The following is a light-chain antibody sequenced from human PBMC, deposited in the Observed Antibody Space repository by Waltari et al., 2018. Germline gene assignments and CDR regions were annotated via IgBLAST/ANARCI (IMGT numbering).Light chain of an antibody. CDR3: CSYAGSSAPRV. J-gene: IGLJ3*02. Sequence: QSALTQPASVSGSPGQSITISCPGSSSDVGSYNLVSCYQQHPGKAPKLMIYEGSKRPSGVSNRFSGSKSDNTASLTISGLQAEDEAHYYCCSYAGSSAPRVFGGGTKLTVL. V-gene: IGLV2-23*01. CDR1: SSDVGSYNL. CDR2: EGS.